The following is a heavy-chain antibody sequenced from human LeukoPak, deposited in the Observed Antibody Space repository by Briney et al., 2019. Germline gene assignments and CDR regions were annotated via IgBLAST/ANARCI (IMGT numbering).Heavy chain of an antibody. CDR1: GGTFSSYA. V-gene: IGHV1-69*01. CDR2: IIPIFGTA. J-gene: IGHJ2*01. D-gene: IGHD2-2*01. Sequence: GASVKVSCKASGGTFSSYAISWVRQAPGQGLEWMGGIIPIFGTANYAQKFQGRVTITADESTSTAYMELSSLRSEDTAVYYCARHFTLGRYCSSTSCYGGWYFDLWGRGTLVTVSS. CDR3: ARHFTLGRYCSSTSCYGGWYFDL.